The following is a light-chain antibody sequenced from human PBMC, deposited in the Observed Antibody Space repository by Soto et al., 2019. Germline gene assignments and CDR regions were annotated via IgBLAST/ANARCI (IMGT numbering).Light chain of an antibody. CDR3: QQYNNWPPVYT. CDR2: DAS. J-gene: IGKJ2*01. V-gene: IGKV3D-15*01. CDR1: QSVSSK. Sequence: EIVMTQSPATLSLSPGERATLSCRASQSVSSKLAWYQQKPGQAPRLLIYDASTRATGIPGRFSGSGSGTEFTLTISSLQFEDFAVYYCQQYNNWPPVYTFGQGTKLEI.